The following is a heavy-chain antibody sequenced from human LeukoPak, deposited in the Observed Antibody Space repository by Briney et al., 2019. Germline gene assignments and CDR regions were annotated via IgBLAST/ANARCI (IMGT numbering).Heavy chain of an antibody. CDR1: GFTFSSYS. V-gene: IGHV3-21*01. Sequence: GGSLRLSCAASGFTFSSYSMNWVRQAPGKGLEWVSSISSSSSYIYYADSVKGRFTISRDNAKNSLYLQMNSLRAEDTAVYYCARAGSSITIFGVVRHKRAFDIWGQGTMVTVTS. D-gene: IGHD3-3*01. CDR3: ARAGSSITIFGVVRHKRAFDI. J-gene: IGHJ3*02. CDR2: ISSSSSYI.